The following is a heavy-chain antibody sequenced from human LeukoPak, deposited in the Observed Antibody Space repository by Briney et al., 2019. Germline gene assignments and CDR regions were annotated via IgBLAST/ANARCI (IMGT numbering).Heavy chain of an antibody. CDR1: GFTFSSYE. D-gene: IGHD3-10*01. CDR2: ISSSGSSI. J-gene: IGHJ6*02. CDR3: AREITMVRGIMGYYYGMDV. Sequence: GGSLRLSCAASGFTFSSYEMNWVRQAPGKGLEWVSYISSSGSSIYYADSVKGRFTISRDNAKNSLHLQMNSLRAEDTAVYYCAREITMVRGIMGYYYGMDVWGQGTTVTVSS. V-gene: IGHV3-48*03.